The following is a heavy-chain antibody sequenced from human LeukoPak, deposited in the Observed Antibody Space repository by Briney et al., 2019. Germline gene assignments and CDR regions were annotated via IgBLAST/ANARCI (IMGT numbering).Heavy chain of an antibody. D-gene: IGHD3-22*01. J-gene: IGHJ3*02. CDR3: VRDHHRRLYDNQARDTFDI. Sequence: GGSLRLSCAASGFIFSSYSINWVRQAPGKGLEWVSYISSSSSPIYYADSVKGRFTISRDNAKNSLYLQINSLRAEDTAVYYCVRDHHRRLYDNQARDTFDIWGQGTMVTVSS. V-gene: IGHV3-48*01. CDR1: GFIFSSYS. CDR2: ISSSSSPI.